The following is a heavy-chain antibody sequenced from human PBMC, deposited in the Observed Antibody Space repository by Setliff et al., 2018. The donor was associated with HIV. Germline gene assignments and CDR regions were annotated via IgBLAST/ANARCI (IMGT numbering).Heavy chain of an antibody. Sequence: PGESLKISCQGSGYTFDKYYIAWVRQMPGKGLEWMGLIYPDDSYTTYSPAFEGHVTFSADKSNSTAYLQWSSLKASDTAMYYCARRNDYYYYMDVWGAGTTVTVXS. CDR2: IYPDDSYT. V-gene: IGHV5-51*01. J-gene: IGHJ6*03. CDR1: GYTFDKYY. CDR3: ARRNDYYYYMDV.